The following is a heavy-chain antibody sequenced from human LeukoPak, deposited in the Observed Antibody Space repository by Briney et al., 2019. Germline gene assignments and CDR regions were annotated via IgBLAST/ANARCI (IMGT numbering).Heavy chain of an antibody. CDR2: IHYSGST. CDR3: ARDLTYYYTDV. V-gene: IGHV4-59*01. J-gene: IGHJ6*03. CDR1: GGSISSYY. Sequence: SETLSLTCTVSGGSISSYYWSWIRQPPGKGLEWIGYIHYSGSTNYNPSLKSRVTISVDTSKNQFSLKLSSVTAADTAVYYCARDLTYYYTDVWGKGTTVTISS.